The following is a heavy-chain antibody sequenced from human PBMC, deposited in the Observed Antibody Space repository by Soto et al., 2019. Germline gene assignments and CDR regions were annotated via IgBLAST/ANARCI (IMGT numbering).Heavy chain of an antibody. V-gene: IGHV1-69*01. CDR2: IIPIFGTA. D-gene: IGHD5-18*01. Sequence: QVQLVQSGAEVKKPGSSVKVSCKSSGCTFSSYAISWVRQAPGQWHVCMGGIIPIFGTANYAQKFQVRVTITADESTSTAYMALSSLRSDNTGVYYCARAVKAMVLWTDFDYWGQGTLVTVSS. CDR1: GCTFSSYA. J-gene: IGHJ4*02. CDR3: ARAVKAMVLWTDFDY.